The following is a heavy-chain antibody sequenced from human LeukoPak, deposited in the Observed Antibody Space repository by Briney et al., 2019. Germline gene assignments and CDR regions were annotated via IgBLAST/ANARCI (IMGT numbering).Heavy chain of an antibody. D-gene: IGHD6-19*01. CDR3: AIGSSAWYYFDN. CDR1: GFSFSGYY. CDR2: ISSSGTTI. Sequence: GGSLRLSCEVSGFSFSGYYMNRLRQAPGKGLEWISDISSSGTTIKYADSVKGRFTTSRDNAKNSLYLQMNSLRAEDSAVYYCAIGSSAWYYFDNWGQGTLVTVSS. V-gene: IGHV3-11*01. J-gene: IGHJ4*02.